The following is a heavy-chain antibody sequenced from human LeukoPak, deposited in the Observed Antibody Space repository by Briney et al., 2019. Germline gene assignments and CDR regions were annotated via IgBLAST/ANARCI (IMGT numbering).Heavy chain of an antibody. D-gene: IGHD2-2*01. CDR3: ARAGGYQLLATYYYYGMDV. V-gene: IGHV1-18*01. CDR2: ISAYNGNT. Sequence: ASVKVSCKASGYTFTSYGISWVRQAPGQGLEWMGWISAYNGNTNYAQKLQGRVTMTTDTSTSIAYMELRSLRSDDTAVYYCARAGGYQLLATYYYYGMDVWGQGTTVTVSS. J-gene: IGHJ6*02. CDR1: GYTFTSYG.